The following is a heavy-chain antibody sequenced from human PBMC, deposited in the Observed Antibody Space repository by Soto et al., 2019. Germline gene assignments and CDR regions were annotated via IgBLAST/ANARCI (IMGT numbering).Heavy chain of an antibody. J-gene: IGHJ4*02. D-gene: IGHD5-12*01. CDR1: GFGFSRYS. CDR2: ISGSGGST. V-gene: IGHV3-23*01. CDR3: DKSGMAIDY. Sequence: GGSLRLSCAASGFGFSRYSMNWVRQAPGKGLEWVSAISGSGGSTYYADSVKGRFTISRDNSKNTLYLQMNSLRAEDTAVYYCDKSGMAIDYWGQGNLVTVSS.